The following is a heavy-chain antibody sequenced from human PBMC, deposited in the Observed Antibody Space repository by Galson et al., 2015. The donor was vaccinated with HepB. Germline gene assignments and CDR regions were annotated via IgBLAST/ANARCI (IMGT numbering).Heavy chain of an antibody. D-gene: IGHD1-14*01. V-gene: IGHV4-4*02. CDR2: IYHSGGT. J-gene: IGHJ6*02. CDR1: GGSISSSNW. CDR3: AREAQPNGMDV. Sequence: TLSLTCAVSGGSISSSNWWSWVRQPPGKGLEWIGEIYHSGGTNYNPSLKSRVTLSVDKSKNQFSLKLSSVTAADTAVYYCAREAQPNGMDVWGQGTTVTVSS.